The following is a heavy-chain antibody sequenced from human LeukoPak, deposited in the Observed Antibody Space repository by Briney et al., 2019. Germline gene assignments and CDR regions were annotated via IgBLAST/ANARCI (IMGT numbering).Heavy chain of an antibody. CDR1: GGSISSSTYY. CDR2: IYNSGST. CDR3: ARRSGSSRYYFDY. J-gene: IGHJ4*02. Sequence: SETLSLTCTVSGGSISSSTYYWGWIRQPPGKGLEWIGSIYNSGSTYYNPSLNSRVTISVDTSKNQFSLKLNSVTAADTAVYYCARRSGSSRYYFDYWGQGTLVTVSS. V-gene: IGHV4-39*01. D-gene: IGHD6-25*01.